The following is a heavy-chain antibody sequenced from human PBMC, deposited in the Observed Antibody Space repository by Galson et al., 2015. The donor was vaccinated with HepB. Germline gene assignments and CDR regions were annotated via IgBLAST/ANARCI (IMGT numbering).Heavy chain of an antibody. CDR1: GGTFNNHA. CDR2: IIPFFSRT. V-gene: IGHV1-69*06. Sequence: SCKASGGTFNNHAISWIRQAPGQGLEWMGGIIPFFSRTDYAQKFQGRVTITADKSTSTAYMELSSLGADDTAVYYCARDRTYYYDSDEYYYGISLHYWGQGTLVTVSS. CDR3: ARDRTYYYDSDEYYYGISLHY. J-gene: IGHJ4*02. D-gene: IGHD3-22*01.